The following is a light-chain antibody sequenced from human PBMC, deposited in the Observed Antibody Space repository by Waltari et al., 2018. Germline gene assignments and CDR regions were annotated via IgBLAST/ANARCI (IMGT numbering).Light chain of an antibody. V-gene: IGKV1-33*01. CDR3: QRYDNLPVFA. Sequence: DIQLTQSPSSLSASVGYRVSITCRASQPITNYLNWYQQKPGKAPRLLIYDASNLQAGVPSIFSGSQSGTEFTFTIASPQPEDVATYYCQRYDNLPVFAFGPGTKLDIQ. CDR1: QPITNY. J-gene: IGKJ3*01. CDR2: DAS.